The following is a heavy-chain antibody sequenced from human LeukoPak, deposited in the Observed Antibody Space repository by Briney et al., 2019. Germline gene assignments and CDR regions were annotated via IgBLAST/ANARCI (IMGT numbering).Heavy chain of an antibody. D-gene: IGHD6-6*01. Sequence: GASVKVSCKASGGTFSSYAISWVRQAPGQGLEWMGWISAYNGNTNYAQKLQGRVTMTTDTSTSTAYMELRSLRSDDTAVYYCARGRSSSAFSYYYYYVDVWGKGTTVTVSS. CDR1: GGTFSSYA. J-gene: IGHJ6*03. CDR2: ISAYNGNT. V-gene: IGHV1-18*01. CDR3: ARGRSSSAFSYYYYYVDV.